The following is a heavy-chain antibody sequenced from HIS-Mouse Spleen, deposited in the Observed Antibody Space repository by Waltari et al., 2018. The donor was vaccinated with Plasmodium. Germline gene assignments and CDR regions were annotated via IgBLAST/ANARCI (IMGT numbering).Heavy chain of an antibody. D-gene: IGHD6-13*01. J-gene: IGHJ4*02. CDR3: AKDRRSSSWYVDY. Sequence: EVQLVEAGGGLVQPGGSLRLSCAASGVTFSSYWMSWVRQAPGKGLEWVANIKQDGSEKYYVDSVKGRFTISRDNSKNTLYLQMNSLRAEDTAVYYCAKDRRSSSWYVDYWGQGTLVTVSS. CDR1: GVTFSSYW. CDR2: IKQDGSEK. V-gene: IGHV3-7*01.